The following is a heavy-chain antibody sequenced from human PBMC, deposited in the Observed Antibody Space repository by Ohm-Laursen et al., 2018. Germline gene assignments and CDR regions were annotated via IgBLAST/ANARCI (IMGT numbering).Heavy chain of an antibody. CDR1: GGSISSYY. D-gene: IGHD4-23*01. Sequence: SETLSLTCTVSGGSISSYYWSWIRQSPGKGLEWIGYILYTGTTNYNPSLKSRVTISVDTSKKQFSLKLSSVTAADTAVYFCARSRYGSNSEDAFDVWGPGTMVTISS. CDR3: ARSRYGSNSEDAFDV. J-gene: IGHJ3*01. V-gene: IGHV4-59*01. CDR2: ILYTGTT.